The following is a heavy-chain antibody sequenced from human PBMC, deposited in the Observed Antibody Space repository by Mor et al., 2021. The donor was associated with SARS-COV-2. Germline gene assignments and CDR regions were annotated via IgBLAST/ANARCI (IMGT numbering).Heavy chain of an antibody. CDR3: AKGSEHFDP. Sequence: PTYAQGFTGRFVFSLDTSVSTAYLQISSLKAEDTAVYYCAKGSEHFDPWGQGTLVAVSS. CDR2: P. V-gene: IGHV7-4-1*02. J-gene: IGHJ5*02.